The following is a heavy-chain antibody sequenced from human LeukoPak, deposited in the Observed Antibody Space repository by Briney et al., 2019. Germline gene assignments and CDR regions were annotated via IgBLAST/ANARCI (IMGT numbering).Heavy chain of an antibody. CDR3: ARATYYYDSSGHYYFDY. CDR2: ISSSSSYI. CDR1: GFTFSSYW. V-gene: IGHV3-21*01. D-gene: IGHD3-22*01. Sequence: PGGSLRLSCVVSGFTFSSYWMHWVRQAPGKGLEWVSSISSSSSYIYYADSVKGRFTISRDNAKNSLYLQMNSLRAEDTAVYYCARATYYYDSSGHYYFDYWGQGTLVTVSS. J-gene: IGHJ4*02.